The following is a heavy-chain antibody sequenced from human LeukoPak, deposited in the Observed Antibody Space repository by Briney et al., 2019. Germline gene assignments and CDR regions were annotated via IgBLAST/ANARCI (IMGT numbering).Heavy chain of an antibody. V-gene: IGHV4-39*01. Sequence: PSETLSLTCTVSGGSISSSSYYWGWIRQPPGKGLEWIGSIYYSGSTYYNPSLKSRVTISVDTSKNQISLKLSSVTAADTAVYYCARRNKLASIAVAGMDVWGKGTTVTVSS. J-gene: IGHJ6*04. CDR3: ARRNKLASIAVAGMDV. CDR2: IYYSGST. D-gene: IGHD6-19*01. CDR1: GGSISSSSYY.